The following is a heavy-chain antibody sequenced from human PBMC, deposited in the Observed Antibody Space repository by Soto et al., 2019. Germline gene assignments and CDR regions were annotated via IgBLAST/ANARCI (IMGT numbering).Heavy chain of an antibody. V-gene: IGHV4-59*11. CDR2: IYYSGST. J-gene: IGHJ4*02. CDR3: ERDCWYVAY. Sequence: QVQLQESGPGLVKPSETLSLTCTVSGGSMSGHYWCWFRQPPGKGLEWIGYIYYSGSTNHNPSLKSRVPISVYTSKNQFYLKLTSVPAADTAVYYCERDCWYVAYWGQGTLVTVSS. CDR1: GGSMSGHY. D-gene: IGHD6-13*01.